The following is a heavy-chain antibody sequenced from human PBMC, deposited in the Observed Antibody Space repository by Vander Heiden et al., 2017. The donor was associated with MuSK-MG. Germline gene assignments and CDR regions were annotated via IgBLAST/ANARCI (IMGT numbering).Heavy chain of an antibody. CDR1: GYTFTSYG. CDR2: ISAYNGNT. J-gene: IGHJ5*02. D-gene: IGHD5-12*01. V-gene: IGHV1-18*01. CDR3: ARDRVAEWRRSCNWFDP. Sequence: QVQLVQSGAEVKKPGASVKVSCKASGYTFTSYGISWVRQAPGQGLEWMGWISAYNGNTNYAQKLQGRVTMTTDTSTSTAYMELRSLRSEDTAVEYCARDRVAEWRRSCNWFDPWGQGTMVTVSS.